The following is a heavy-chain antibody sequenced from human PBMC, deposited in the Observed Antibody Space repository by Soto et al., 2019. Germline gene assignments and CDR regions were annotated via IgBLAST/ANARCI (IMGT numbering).Heavy chain of an antibody. Sequence: VQLVQSGXEVXXXXSSXKVSCKTSGGTXNNXAXXXXXXXXXXGXEXMGGLIPNFDTPNYAQKFQDRLTIIADESTSTVSMELRSLRSDDTAVYYCXVAXVREXXXXXSSGMHVWGQGTTVTVSS. D-gene: IGHD3-10*01. CDR1: GGTXNNXA. CDR3: XVAXVREXXXXXSSGMHV. J-gene: IGHJ6*02. CDR2: LIPNFDTP. V-gene: IGHV1-69*01.